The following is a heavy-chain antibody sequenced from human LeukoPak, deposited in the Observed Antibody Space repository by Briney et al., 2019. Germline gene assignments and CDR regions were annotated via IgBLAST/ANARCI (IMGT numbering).Heavy chain of an antibody. J-gene: IGHJ6*02. Sequence: GGSLRLSCAASGFTFSSFSMNWVRQAPGKGLEWVSSISSSSSYIYYADSVRGRFTISRDNAKNSLYLQMNSLRVDDTAVYYCAKDLASGGYSYGMDVWGQGTTVTVSS. CDR1: GFTFSSFS. D-gene: IGHD5-18*01. CDR3: AKDLASGGYSYGMDV. CDR2: ISSSSSYI. V-gene: IGHV3-21*01.